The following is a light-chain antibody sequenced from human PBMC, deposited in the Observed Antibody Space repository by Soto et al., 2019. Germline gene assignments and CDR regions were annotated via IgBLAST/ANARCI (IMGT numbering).Light chain of an antibody. J-gene: IGKJ1*01. CDR2: GAS. V-gene: IGKV3-20*01. CDR3: QQYGSSPRT. Sequence: EIVLTQSPGTLSMSPGERATLSCRASQSISSNYLAWYQQKPGQAPRLLIYGASSRATGIPDRFSGSGSGTDXTLTISXXEAEXFAVYYCQQYGSSPRTFGQGTKVEFK. CDR1: QSISSNY.